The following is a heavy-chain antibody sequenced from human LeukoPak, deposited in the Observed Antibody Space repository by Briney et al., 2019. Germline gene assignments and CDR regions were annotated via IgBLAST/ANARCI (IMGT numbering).Heavy chain of an antibody. J-gene: IGHJ3*02. V-gene: IGHV1-18*01. CDR1: GYTFTSSG. CDR2: ISSHNDNT. Sequence: ASVKVSCKASGYTFTSSGISWVRRAPGQGLEWMGWISSHNDNTGYAQKFQDRVTMTTDTSTSTAYMELRSLRSDGTAVYYCARGVGSAFDIWGQGTLVSVSS. D-gene: IGHD2-15*01. CDR3: ARGVGSAFDI.